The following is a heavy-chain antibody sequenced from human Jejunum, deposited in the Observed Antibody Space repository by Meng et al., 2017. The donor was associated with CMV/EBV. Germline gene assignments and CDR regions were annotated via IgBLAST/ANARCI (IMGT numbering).Heavy chain of an antibody. D-gene: IGHD2/OR15-2a*01. Sequence: AASEFTFSRFCMNWVRQTPGTGLVWLARINGDGGTTTYADSVRGRFTISRDNANNMLYLQMNSLRAEDTAMYYCTRASMPYGMDVWGQGTTVTVSS. CDR2: INGDGGTT. CDR1: EFTFSRFC. CDR3: TRASMPYGMDV. J-gene: IGHJ6*02. V-gene: IGHV3-74*03.